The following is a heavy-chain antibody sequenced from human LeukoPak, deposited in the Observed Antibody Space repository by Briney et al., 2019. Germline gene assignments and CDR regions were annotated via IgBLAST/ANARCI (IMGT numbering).Heavy chain of an antibody. CDR3: VKRASANYYYDY. Sequence: GGSLRLSCSASGFTFTTYPMHWVRQAPGKGLEYVSSISSDGGSTYYADSVRGRFTISRDNSKNTLYLQKSSLRAEDTAVYYCVKRASANYYYDYWGQGTLVTVSS. D-gene: IGHD4/OR15-4a*01. J-gene: IGHJ4*02. V-gene: IGHV3-64D*06. CDR1: GFTFTTYP. CDR2: ISSDGGST.